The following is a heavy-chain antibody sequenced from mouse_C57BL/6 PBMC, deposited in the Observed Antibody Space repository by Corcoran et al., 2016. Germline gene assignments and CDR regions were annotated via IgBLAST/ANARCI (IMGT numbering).Heavy chain of an antibody. CDR3: ARSDYDWFAY. V-gene: IGHV1-18*01. D-gene: IGHD2-4*01. CDR1: GYTFTDYT. Sequence: EVQLQQSGPELVKPGASVKIPCKASGYTFTDYTMDWVKQSHGKSLEWIGDINPNNGGTIYNQKFKGKATLTVDKSSSTAYMELRSLTSEDTAVYYCARSDYDWFAYWGQGTLVTVSA. CDR2: INPNNGGT. J-gene: IGHJ3*01.